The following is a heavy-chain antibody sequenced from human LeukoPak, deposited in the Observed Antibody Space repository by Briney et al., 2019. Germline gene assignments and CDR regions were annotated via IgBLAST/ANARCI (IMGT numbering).Heavy chain of an antibody. Sequence: PGGSLRLSCAASGFTFSSYWMSWVRQAPGKGLEWVANMKQDGSEKYYVDSVKGRFTISRDNGKNSLYLQMNSLRAEDTAVYYCARDPDYGDYVNYFDYWGQGTLVTVSS. CDR1: GFTFSSYW. CDR2: MKQDGSEK. CDR3: ARDPDYGDYVNYFDY. J-gene: IGHJ4*02. D-gene: IGHD4-17*01. V-gene: IGHV3-7*01.